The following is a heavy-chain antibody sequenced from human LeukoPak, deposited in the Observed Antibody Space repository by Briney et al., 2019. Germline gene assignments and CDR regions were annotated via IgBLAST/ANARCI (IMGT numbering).Heavy chain of an antibody. J-gene: IGHJ3*02. CDR2: ISSSSSTI. CDR1: GFTFSSYS. CDR3: ARETSQETLDI. Sequence: PGGSLRLSCAASGFTFSSYSMNWVRQAPGKGLEWVSYISSSSSTIYYADSVKGRFTISRDNAKNSLYLQMNSLRAEDTAVYYCARETSQETLDIWGQGTMVTVSS. V-gene: IGHV3-48*04.